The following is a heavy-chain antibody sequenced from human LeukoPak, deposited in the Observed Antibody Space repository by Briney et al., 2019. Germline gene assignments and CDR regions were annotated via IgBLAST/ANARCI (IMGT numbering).Heavy chain of an antibody. CDR3: ARDLYRIVVVPHYFDY. D-gene: IGHD3-22*01. J-gene: IGHJ4*02. CDR1: GFTFSSYV. CDR2: IKKDGSEK. V-gene: IGHV3-7*01. Sequence: GGSLRLSCAASGFTFSSYVMSWVRQAPGKGLEWVANIKKDGSEKYYVDSVKGRFTISRDNAKNSLYLQMNSLSAEDTAVYYRARDLYRIVVVPHYFDYWGQGTLVTVSS.